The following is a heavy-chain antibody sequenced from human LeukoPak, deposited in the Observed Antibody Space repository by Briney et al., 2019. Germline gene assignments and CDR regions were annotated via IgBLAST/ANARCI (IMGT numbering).Heavy chain of an antibody. D-gene: IGHD3-10*01. V-gene: IGHV3-15*01. CDR2: VKSKIDGETT. CDR1: GFTFSNAW. CDR3: TTWILVRGVIMTDLFDY. Sequence: GGSLRLSCAASGFTFSNAWMTWVRQAPGKGLEWVGRVKSKIDGETTDYAAPVKGRFAISRDDSKNTVYLQMNSLKTEDTAVYYCTTWILVRGVIMTDLFDYWGQGILVTVSS. J-gene: IGHJ4*02.